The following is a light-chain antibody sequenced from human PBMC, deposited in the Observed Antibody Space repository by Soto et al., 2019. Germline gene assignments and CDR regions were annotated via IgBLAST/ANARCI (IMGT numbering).Light chain of an antibody. V-gene: IGLV1-47*01. CDR1: SSNIGSNY. J-gene: IGLJ3*02. CDR2: RNN. CDR3: AAWDDSLSGLWV. Sequence: QSALTQPPSASGTPGQRVTISCSGSSSNIGSNYVYWYRQLPGTAPNLLIYRNNQRPSGVPDRFSGSKSGTSASLAISGLRSEDEADYYCAAWDDSLSGLWVFGGGTKLTVL.